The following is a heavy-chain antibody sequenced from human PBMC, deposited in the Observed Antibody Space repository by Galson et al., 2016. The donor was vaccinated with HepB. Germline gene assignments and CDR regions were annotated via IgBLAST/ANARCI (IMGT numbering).Heavy chain of an antibody. CDR2: FDFHTGWT. Sequence: SLRLSCAASGFSFSTYTMGWVRQAPGKGLEWVSTFDFHTGWTLYADSVKGLFTISRDTSKNTLCLQMNSLRVEDTAICYCSKTYSGGSPYRAFDFRGQGTVVTVSP. CDR1: GFSFSTYT. J-gene: IGHJ3*01. V-gene: IGHV3-23*01. D-gene: IGHD2-15*01. CDR3: SKTYSGGSPYRAFDF.